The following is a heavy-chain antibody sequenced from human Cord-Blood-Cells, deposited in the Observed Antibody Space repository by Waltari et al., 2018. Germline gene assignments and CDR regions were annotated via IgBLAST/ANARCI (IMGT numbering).Heavy chain of an antibody. D-gene: IGHD3-9*01. CDR3: ARGNYDILTGYYSN. Sequence: QVQLQQWGAGLLKPSATLSLPCAVYGGSFRGYSWSWIRQPPGKGLEGIGEINHSGSTNYNPSRKSRVTISVDTSKNQFSLKLSSVTAADTAVYYCARGNYDILTGYYSNWGQGTLVTVSS. CDR1: GGSFRGYS. CDR2: INHSGST. V-gene: IGHV4-34*01. J-gene: IGHJ4*02.